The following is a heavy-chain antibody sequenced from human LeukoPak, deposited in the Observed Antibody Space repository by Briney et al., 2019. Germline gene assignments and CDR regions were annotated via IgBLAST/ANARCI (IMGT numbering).Heavy chain of an antibody. J-gene: IGHJ5*02. CDR2: IYYSGST. CDR1: GGSISSSSYY. V-gene: IGHV4-39*07. D-gene: IGHD5-18*01. CDR3: AREKTVDTLSDWFDP. Sequence: SETLSLTCTVSGGSISSSSYYWGWIRQPPGKGLGGIVSIYYSGSTYYNPSPKSRVTISVDTSKKQFSMKLSSVTAADTAVYYCAREKTVDTLSDWFDPWGQGTLVTVSS.